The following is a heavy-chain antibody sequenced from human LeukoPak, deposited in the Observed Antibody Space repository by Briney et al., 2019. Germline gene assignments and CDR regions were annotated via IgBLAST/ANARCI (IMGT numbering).Heavy chain of an antibody. D-gene: IGHD6-13*01. CDR2: IKQDGSEK. CDR1: GFTVSSNY. J-gene: IGHJ6*02. V-gene: IGHV3-7*03. Sequence: PGGSLRLSCAASGFTVSSNYMSWVRQAPGKGLEWVANIKQDGSEKYYVDSVKGRFTISRDNAKNSLYLQMNSLRAEDTAVYYCAKAPGRAAAGTGYYGMDVWGQGTTVTVSS. CDR3: AKAPGRAAAGTGYYGMDV.